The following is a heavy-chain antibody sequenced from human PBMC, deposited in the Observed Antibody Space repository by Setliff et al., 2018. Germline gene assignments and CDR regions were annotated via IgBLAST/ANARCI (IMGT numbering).Heavy chain of an antibody. J-gene: IGHJ4*02. Sequence: SETLSLTCTVSGASIRCGSGGSFYWAWIRQPPGKGLEWIGSVLYSGTTFYNPSLKSPVTISVDTSNNQFSLNLKSVTAADTAVYFCARTGTYRYFDFWGQGAQVTVSS. CDR1: GASIRCGSGGSFY. CDR3: ARTGTYRYFDF. CDR2: VLYSGTT. V-gene: IGHV4-39*01. D-gene: IGHD1-1*01.